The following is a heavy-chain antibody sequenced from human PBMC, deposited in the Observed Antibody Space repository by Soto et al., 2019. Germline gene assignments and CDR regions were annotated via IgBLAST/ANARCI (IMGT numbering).Heavy chain of an antibody. D-gene: IGHD6-19*01. Sequence: QMQLVQSGAEVKKPGASVKVSCKASGYTFTGYYMHWVRQAPGQGLEWMGWINPNSGGTNYAQKFQGWVTMTRDTSISTAYTELSRLRSDDTAVYYCARDGFGQPTGYSSGWYYYYYGMDVWGQGTTVTVSS. V-gene: IGHV1-2*04. CDR1: GYTFTGYY. J-gene: IGHJ6*02. CDR2: INPNSGGT. CDR3: ARDGFGQPTGYSSGWYYYYYGMDV.